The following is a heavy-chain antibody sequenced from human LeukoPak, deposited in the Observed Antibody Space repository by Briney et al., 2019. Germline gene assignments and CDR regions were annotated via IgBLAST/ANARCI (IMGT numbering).Heavy chain of an antibody. V-gene: IGHV3-7*01. Sequence: PGGSLRLSCAASVFTFSSYWMSCVRQAPGKGREGVANINQDGSEKYYVDSVKGRFTISRDNAKNSLYLQMNSLRAEDTAVYYCARVGLGITIFGVVKNAFDIWGQGTMVTVSS. CDR3: ARVGLGITIFGVVKNAFDI. CDR2: INQDGSEK. CDR1: VFTFSSYW. D-gene: IGHD3-3*01. J-gene: IGHJ3*02.